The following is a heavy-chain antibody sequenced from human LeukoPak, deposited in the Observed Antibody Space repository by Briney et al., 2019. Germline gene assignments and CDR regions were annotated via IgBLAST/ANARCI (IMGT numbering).Heavy chain of an antibody. CDR2: ISTSGNT. D-gene: IGHD6-13*01. Sequence: PSETLSLTCTVSGGSISGYYLNWIRQPPGKGLEWIGYISTSGNTNYNPSLKSRVTISVDTSRNQFSLRLSSVTSADTAVYYCARRGGREQLMPYSLDYWGQGTLVTVSS. CDR3: ARRGGREQLMPYSLDY. V-gene: IGHV4-4*09. J-gene: IGHJ4*02. CDR1: GGSISGYY.